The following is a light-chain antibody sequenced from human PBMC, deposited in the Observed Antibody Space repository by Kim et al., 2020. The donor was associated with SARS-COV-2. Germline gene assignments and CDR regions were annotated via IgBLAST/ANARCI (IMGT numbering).Light chain of an antibody. J-gene: IGKJ1*01. Sequence: ASVGDGVTISCRASQGISSCFAWYQQKPGEPPKLLIYAATTLQFGVSTRFSGSGSGTDFTLTISDLQPEDVATYYCQKYNTAPWTFGHGTKVDIK. CDR2: AAT. CDR1: QGISSC. V-gene: IGKV1-27*01. CDR3: QKYNTAPWT.